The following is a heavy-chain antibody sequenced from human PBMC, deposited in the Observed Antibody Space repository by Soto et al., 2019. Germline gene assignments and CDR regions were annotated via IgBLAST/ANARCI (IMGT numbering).Heavy chain of an antibody. Sequence: QVPLVQSGAEVKKPGASVKVSCKASGYTFTSYAMHWVRQAPGQRLEWMGWINAGNGNTKYSQKFQGRVTITRDTSASTAYMELSSLRSEDTAVYYCARSAGYSSSWYNQFDYWGQGTLVTVSS. V-gene: IGHV1-3*01. D-gene: IGHD6-13*01. CDR3: ARSAGYSSSWYNQFDY. J-gene: IGHJ4*02. CDR2: INAGNGNT. CDR1: GYTFTSYA.